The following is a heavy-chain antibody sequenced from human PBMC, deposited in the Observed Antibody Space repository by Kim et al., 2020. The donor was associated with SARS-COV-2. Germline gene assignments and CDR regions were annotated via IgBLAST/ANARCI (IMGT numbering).Heavy chain of an antibody. J-gene: IGHJ5*02. CDR1: GGSVSSGSYY. V-gene: IGHV4-61*01. Sequence: SETLSLTCTVSGGSVSSGSYYWSWIRQPPGKGLEWIGYIYYSGSTSYNPSLKRRVTISVDTSKNQFSLMLSSVTAADTAEYYCARLTWGTTMAAWGQGTL. CDR2: IYYSGST. CDR3: ARLTWGTTMAA. D-gene: IGHD1-1*01.